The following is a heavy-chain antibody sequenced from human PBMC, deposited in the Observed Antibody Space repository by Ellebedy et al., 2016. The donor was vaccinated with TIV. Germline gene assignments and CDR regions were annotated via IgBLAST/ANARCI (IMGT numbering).Heavy chain of an antibody. CDR3: ARTNDYGDLAYYGMDV. J-gene: IGHJ6*02. CDR2: ISVANGNT. D-gene: IGHD4-17*01. V-gene: IGHV1-18*04. Sequence: AASVKVSCKASGYTFTGYYMHWVRQAPGQGLEWMGGISVANGNTNYAQKLQGRVTMTTDTSTSTAYMELRSLRSDDTAVYYCARTNDYGDLAYYGMDVWGQGTTVTVSS. CDR1: GYTFTGYY.